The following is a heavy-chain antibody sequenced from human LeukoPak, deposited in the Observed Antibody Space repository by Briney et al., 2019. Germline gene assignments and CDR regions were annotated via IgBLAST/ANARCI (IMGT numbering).Heavy chain of an antibody. CDR3: ARGYGDWFDP. CDR2: INSDGSNT. CDR1: GFPFSSYW. D-gene: IGHD3-10*01. Sequence: GALRLSFAASGFPFSSYWMHWVRQAPGKGLVWVSRINSDGSNTYYADSVKGRFSISRDNAKNTLYLQMNSLRAEDTAVYYCARGYGDWFDPWGQGTLVTVSS. V-gene: IGHV3-74*01. J-gene: IGHJ5*02.